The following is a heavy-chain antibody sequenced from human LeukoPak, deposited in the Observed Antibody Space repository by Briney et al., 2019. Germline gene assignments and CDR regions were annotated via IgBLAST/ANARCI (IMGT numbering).Heavy chain of an antibody. CDR3: AKVPYYYDSSGYYH. J-gene: IGHJ5*02. V-gene: IGHV3-30*18. D-gene: IGHD3-22*01. Sequence: GGSLRLSCAASGFTFSSYGMHWVRQAPGKGLEWVAVISYDGSNKYYADFVKGRFTISRDNSKNTLYLQMNSLRAEDTAVYYCAKVPYYYDSSGYYHWGQGTLVTVSS. CDR1: GFTFSSYG. CDR2: ISYDGSNK.